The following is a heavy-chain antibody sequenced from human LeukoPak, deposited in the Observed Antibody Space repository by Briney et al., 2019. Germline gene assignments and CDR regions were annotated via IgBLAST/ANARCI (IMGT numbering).Heavy chain of an antibody. Sequence: QPGRCLRLSCAAAGFTLSSSSMNWVRQAPGKGMEWVSYISSSSSTIYYADSVKGRFTISRDNAKNSLYLQMNSLRAEDTAVYYCARDETTDDTGMDVWGQGTTVTVSS. V-gene: IGHV3-48*01. J-gene: IGHJ6*02. CDR1: GFTLSSSS. D-gene: IGHD1-7*01. CDR2: ISSSSSTI. CDR3: ARDETTDDTGMDV.